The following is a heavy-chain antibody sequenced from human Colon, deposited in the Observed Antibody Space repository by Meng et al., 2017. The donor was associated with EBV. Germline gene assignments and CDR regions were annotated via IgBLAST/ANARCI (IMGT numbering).Heavy chain of an antibody. J-gene: IGHJ4*02. CDR2: INYSGNT. Sequence: QVQLQHWGAGLLKPSETLSLSCAVYGGSFRGYYWTWIRQPPGKGLEWVAEINYSGNTNYSPSLKSRVTISIDTSKNQFSLKLSSVTAADTAIYYCARRLAALDYWGQGTLVTVSS. V-gene: IGHV4-34*01. CDR3: ARRLAALDY. CDR1: GGSFRGYY. D-gene: IGHD6-19*01.